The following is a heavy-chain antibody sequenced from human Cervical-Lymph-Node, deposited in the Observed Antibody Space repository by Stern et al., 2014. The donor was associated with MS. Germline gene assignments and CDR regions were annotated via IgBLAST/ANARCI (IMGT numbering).Heavy chain of an antibody. CDR3: ARTYVRAFDY. J-gene: IGHJ4*02. V-gene: IGHV1-18*01. D-gene: IGHD3-16*01. CDR1: GYTFTNYG. Sequence: VQLVQSGSEVKKPGASVKVSCKASGYTFTNYGITWVRQAPGRGLEWMGWISAYNGDTNYAPNLQGRVTMTTDTSMTTAYMELRSLRSDDTAVYYCARTYVRAFDYWGQGSLVTVSS. CDR2: ISAYNGDT.